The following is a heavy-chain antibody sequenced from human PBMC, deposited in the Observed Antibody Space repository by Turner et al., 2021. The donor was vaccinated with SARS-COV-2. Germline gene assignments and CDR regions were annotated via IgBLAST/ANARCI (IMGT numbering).Heavy chain of an antibody. CDR3: ARGGEFGGVGNGFDI. J-gene: IGHJ3*02. D-gene: IGHD2-8*02. CDR2: IWYEGSNK. V-gene: IGHV3-33*01. CDR1: GFTCSSYG. Sequence: VQLVEPGGSVVQPGRALGITCAASGFTCSSYGKHWVRQARREVLEGVEFIWYEGSNKYYADSVKGRFTISRDNSKNTLCLQMNSLRAVDTAVYYCARGGEFGGVGNGFDIWGQGTMVTVSS.